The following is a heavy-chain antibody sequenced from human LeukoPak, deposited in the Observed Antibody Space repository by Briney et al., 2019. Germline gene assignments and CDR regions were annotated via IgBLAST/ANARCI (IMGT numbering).Heavy chain of an antibody. CDR3: ARDANYYDSSGYLDNAFDI. V-gene: IGHV4-34*01. J-gene: IGHJ3*02. D-gene: IGHD3-22*01. CDR2: INHSGST. Sequence: SETLFLTCAVYGGSFSGYYWSWIRQPPGKGLEWIGEINHSGSTNYNPSLKSRVTISVDTSKNQFSLKLSSVTAADTAVYYCARDANYYDSSGYLDNAFDIWGQGTMVTVSS. CDR1: GGSFSGYY.